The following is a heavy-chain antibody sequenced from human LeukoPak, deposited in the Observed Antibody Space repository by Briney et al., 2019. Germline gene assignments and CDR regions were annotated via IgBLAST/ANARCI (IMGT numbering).Heavy chain of an antibody. Sequence: PSETLSLTCTVSGGSFSSGDYYWSWIRQRPGKGLEWVACIHHSGSTYYSPSLKSRVTISVDTSKNQFSLKVSSLTAADTAVYYCARAYGGNPAWDYWGQGTLVTVSS. D-gene: IGHD4-23*01. CDR3: ARAYGGNPAWDY. V-gene: IGHV4-31*03. J-gene: IGHJ4*02. CDR1: GGSFSSGDYY. CDR2: IHHSGST.